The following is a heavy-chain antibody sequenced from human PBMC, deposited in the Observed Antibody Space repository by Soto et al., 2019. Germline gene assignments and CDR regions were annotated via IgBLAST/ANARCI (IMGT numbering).Heavy chain of an antibody. CDR2: VYESGYT. Sequence: PSETLSLTCTVSGASVSTGAYYWGRVRQRPGRGLEWIGYVYESGYTYYNMSLKSRLTISLDRSNNQFSLGLTSVTAADTAVYYCVRALRHTAIVYPWFDPWGQGTLVTVSS. CDR3: VRALRHTAIVYPWFDP. D-gene: IGHD5-18*01. CDR1: GASVSTGAYY. V-gene: IGHV4-31*03. J-gene: IGHJ5*02.